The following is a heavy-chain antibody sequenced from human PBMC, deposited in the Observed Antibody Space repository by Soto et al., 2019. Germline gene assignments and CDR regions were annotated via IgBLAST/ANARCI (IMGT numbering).Heavy chain of an antibody. D-gene: IGHD3-3*01. CDR3: ARHTVTNYDFWSGYSPLSRHHFDY. Sequence: SETLSLTWTVSGGSISSSGYYWGWIRQPPGKGLEWIGSIYYSGSTYYNPSLKSRVTISVDTSKNQVSLKLSSVTAADTAVYYCARHTVTNYDFWSGYSPLSRHHFDYWGQGTLVTVSS. V-gene: IGHV4-39*01. CDR1: GGSISSSGYY. CDR2: IYYSGST. J-gene: IGHJ4*02.